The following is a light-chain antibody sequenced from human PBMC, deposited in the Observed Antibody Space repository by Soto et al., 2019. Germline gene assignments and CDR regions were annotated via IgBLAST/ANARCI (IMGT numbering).Light chain of an antibody. CDR1: QSISSW. Sequence: DIQMTQSPSTLSTSVGDRVTITCRASQSISSWLAWYQQKPGKAPKLLIYGASSLEGGVPSRFGGSGSGTEFTLTISSLQPDDLATYYYQQYKTSPWTFGQGTKVEIK. V-gene: IGKV1-5*03. J-gene: IGKJ1*01. CDR3: QQYKTSPWT. CDR2: GAS.